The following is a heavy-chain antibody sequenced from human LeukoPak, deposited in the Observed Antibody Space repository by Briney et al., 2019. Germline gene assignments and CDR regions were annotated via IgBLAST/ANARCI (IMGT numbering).Heavy chain of an antibody. CDR3: ARLPRWSDAFDI. V-gene: IGHV1-2*02. CDR2: INPNSGGT. D-gene: IGHD6-13*01. Sequence: GASVKVSFTASGYTFTGYYMHWVRQAPGQGLEWMGWINPNSGGTNYAQKFQGRVTMTRDTSISTAYMELSRLRSDDTAVYYCARLPRWSDAFDIWGQGTMVTVSS. CDR1: GYTFTGYY. J-gene: IGHJ3*02.